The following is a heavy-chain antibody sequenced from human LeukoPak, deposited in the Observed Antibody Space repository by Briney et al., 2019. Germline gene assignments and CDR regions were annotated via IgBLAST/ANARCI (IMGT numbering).Heavy chain of an antibody. D-gene: IGHD3-3*01. J-gene: IGHJ4*02. CDR3: ARVPSLLRDTYDFWSGYYPYYFDY. V-gene: IGHV1-8*01. Sequence: ASVKVSCKASGYTFTSYDINWVRQDTGQGLEWMGWMNPNSGNTGYAQKFQGRVTMTRNTSISTAYMELSSLRSEDTAVYYCARVPSLLRDTYDFWSGYYPYYFDYWGQGTLVTVSS. CDR1: GYTFTSYD. CDR2: MNPNSGNT.